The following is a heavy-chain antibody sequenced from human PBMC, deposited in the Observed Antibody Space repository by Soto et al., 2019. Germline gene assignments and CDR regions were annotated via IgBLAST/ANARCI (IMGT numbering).Heavy chain of an antibody. CDR2: IYYSGST. D-gene: IGHD4-17*01. J-gene: IGHJ2*01. V-gene: IGHV4-28*01. Sequence: QVQLQESGPGLVKPSDTLSLTCAVSGYSISSSNWWGWIRQPPGKGLEWIGYIYYSGSTYYNASLKSRVTMPVDTSKTQLSLKLSSVTAVDTAVYYCARRVYGDAWGWYFDLWGRGTLVTVSS. CDR3: ARRVYGDAWGWYFDL. CDR1: GYSISSSNW.